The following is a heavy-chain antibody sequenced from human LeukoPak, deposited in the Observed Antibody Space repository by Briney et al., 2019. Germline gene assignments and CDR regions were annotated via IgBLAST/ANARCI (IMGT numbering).Heavy chain of an antibody. CDR1: GGSISSSSYY. V-gene: IGHV4-39*07. CDR2: INHSGST. J-gene: IGHJ5*02. Sequence: PSETLSLTCTVSGGSISSSSYYWGWIRQPPGKGLEWIGEINHSGSTNYNPSLKSRVTISVDTSKNQFSLKLSSVTAADTAVYYCARRGTYYGSGSYYSNWFDPWGQGTLVTVSS. CDR3: ARRGTYYGSGSYYSNWFDP. D-gene: IGHD3-10*01.